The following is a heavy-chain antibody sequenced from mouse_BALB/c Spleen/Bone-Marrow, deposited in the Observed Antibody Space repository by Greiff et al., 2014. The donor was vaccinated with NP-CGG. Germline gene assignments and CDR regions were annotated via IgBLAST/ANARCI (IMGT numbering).Heavy chain of an antibody. CDR2: IRLKSNNYAT. J-gene: IGHJ3*01. Sequence: DVMLVESGGGLVQPGGSMKLSCVASGFTFSNYWMNWVRQSPEKGLEWVAEIRLKSNNYATHYAESVKGRFTISRDDSKSSVYLQMNNLRAEDTGIYYCTRPPFPYDYGEGAWFAYWGQGTLVTVSA. CDR3: TRPPFPYDYGEGAWFAY. CDR1: GFTFSNYW. V-gene: IGHV6-6*02. D-gene: IGHD2-4*01.